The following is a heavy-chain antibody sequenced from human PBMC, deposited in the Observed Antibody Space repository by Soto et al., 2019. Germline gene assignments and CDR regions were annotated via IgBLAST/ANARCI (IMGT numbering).Heavy chain of an antibody. CDR3: AKDPHKDDSSGYPQY. D-gene: IGHD3-22*01. CDR2: ISFVGSNN. Sequence: PGGSLRLSCAASGFTFSSYGMHWVRQAPGKGLEWVAFISFVGSNNYYADSVKGRFTISRDNSKNTLYLQMNSLRAEDTVVYYCAKDPHKDDSSGYPQYWGQGTLVTVSS. CDR1: GFTFSSYG. J-gene: IGHJ4*02. V-gene: IGHV3-30*18.